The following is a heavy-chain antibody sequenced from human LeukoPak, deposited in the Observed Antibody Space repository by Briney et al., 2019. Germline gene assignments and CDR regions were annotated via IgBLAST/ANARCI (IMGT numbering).Heavy chain of an antibody. CDR3: ARYSGSYFDY. Sequence: SETLSLTCTVSGGSISSSSHYWAWIRQPPGKGLEWLATISESGTTYYNPSLKSRVTISVDTSKNQFSLKLGSVTAADTAVFYCARYSGSYFDYWGRGTLVTVSS. J-gene: IGHJ4*02. CDR2: ISESGTT. D-gene: IGHD3-10*01. CDR1: GGSISSSSHY. V-gene: IGHV4-39*01.